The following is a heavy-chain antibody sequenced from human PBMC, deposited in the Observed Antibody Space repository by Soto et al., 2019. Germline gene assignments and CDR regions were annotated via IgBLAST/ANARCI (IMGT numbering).Heavy chain of an antibody. V-gene: IGHV4-31*02. D-gene: IGHD3-16*02. CDR3: APIGVSRYLAV. J-gene: IGHJ6*02. Sequence: SAARSVTGAVAGADSDSGCFTWTWIRQQAGKGLEWLGYISHSGSTDYNQSLKSRLRISGDTSKNRFSLTLTSVTAADAAVDYCAPIGVSRYLAVWGQGTTVTVSS. CDR1: GADSDSGCFT. CDR2: ISHSGST.